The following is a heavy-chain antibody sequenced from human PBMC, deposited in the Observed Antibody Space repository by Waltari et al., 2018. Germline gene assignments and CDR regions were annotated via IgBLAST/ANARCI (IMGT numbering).Heavy chain of an antibody. CDR2: MNYSGSA. J-gene: IGHJ4*02. D-gene: IGHD4-4*01. Sequence: QVQLQQWGAGLLRPSETLTLTCAVYGVPFRGYYWSWLRQSPGRGLEWIGEMNYSGSATYSPSLKSRVSMSVDTSKNQVSLRLSSVTAADTAVYYCASHDYSEFYFEYWGQGVQVTVSS. CDR1: GVPFRGYY. CDR3: ASHDYSEFYFEY. V-gene: IGHV4-34*01.